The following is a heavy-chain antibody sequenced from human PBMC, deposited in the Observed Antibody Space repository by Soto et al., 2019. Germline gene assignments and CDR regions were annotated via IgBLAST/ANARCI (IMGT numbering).Heavy chain of an antibody. J-gene: IGHJ4*02. CDR1: GFIFDDFA. D-gene: IGHD3-3*01. CDR2: ISWNSDSI. CDR3: TKVGGLYDFWSGPLHFDL. Sequence: EGKLVESGGGFVQPGRSLRLSCAGSGFIFDDFALHWVRQAPGKGLEWVSGISWNSDSIGYADAVKGRFTISRDNAKNSLYLQMNSLRVEDTALYYCTKVGGLYDFWSGPLHFDLWGQGTLVTVSS. V-gene: IGHV3-9*01.